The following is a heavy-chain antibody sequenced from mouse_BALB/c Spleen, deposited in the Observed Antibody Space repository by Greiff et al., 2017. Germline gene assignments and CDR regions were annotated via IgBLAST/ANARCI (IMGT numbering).Heavy chain of an antibody. CDR3: ARSGYYGSSYDYYAMDY. Sequence: VQLQQSGAELARPEASVKMSCKASGYTFTSYTMHWVKQRPGQGLEWIGYINPSSGYTNYNQKFKDKATLTADKSSSTAYMQLSSLTSEDSAVYYCARSGYYGSSYDYYAMDYWGQGTSVTVSS. CDR1: GYTFTSYT. D-gene: IGHD1-1*01. V-gene: IGHV1-4*01. J-gene: IGHJ4*01. CDR2: INPSSGYT.